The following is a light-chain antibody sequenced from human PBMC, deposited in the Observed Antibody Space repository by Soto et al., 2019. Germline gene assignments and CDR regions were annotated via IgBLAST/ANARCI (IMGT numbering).Light chain of an antibody. CDR2: KAS. J-gene: IGKJ1*01. Sequence: DIQMTQSPSTLSGSVGDRVTITCRASQTISSWLAWYQQKPGKAPKLLIYKASTLKSGVPSRFSGSGSGTEFTLPISSLQPDDFATYCCQHYNSYSETFGQGTKVDIK. V-gene: IGKV1-5*03. CDR3: QHYNSYSET. CDR1: QTISSW.